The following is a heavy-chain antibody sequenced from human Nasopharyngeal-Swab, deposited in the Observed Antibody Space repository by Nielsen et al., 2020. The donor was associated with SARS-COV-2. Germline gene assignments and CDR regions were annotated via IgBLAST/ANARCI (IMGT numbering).Heavy chain of an antibody. CDR3: AGTYGDYVSVWFDP. CDR2: INHSGST. V-gene: IGHV4-34*01. Sequence: SETLSLTCAVYGGSFSGYYWSWIRQPPGKGLEWIGEINHSGSTNYNPSLKSRVTISVDTSKNQFSLKLSSMTAADTAVYYCAGTYGDYVSVWFDPWGQGTLVTVSS. J-gene: IGHJ5*02. CDR1: GGSFSGYY. D-gene: IGHD4-17*01.